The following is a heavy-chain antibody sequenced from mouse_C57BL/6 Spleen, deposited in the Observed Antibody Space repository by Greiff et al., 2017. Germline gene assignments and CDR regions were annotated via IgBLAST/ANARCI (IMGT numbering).Heavy chain of an antibody. CDR2: IWTGGGP. D-gene: IGHD1-1*01. CDR3: AKIRNDGTEFAY. Sequence: QVQLKASGPGLVAPSQSLSITCTVSGFSLTSYAISWVRQPPGKGLEWLGVIWTGGGPNYNSAHKSRLSISKENSKIQVFLKMNSLRTDDTARSYFAKIRNDGTEFAYWGQGTLVTVSA. J-gene: IGHJ3*01. V-gene: IGHV2-9-1*01. CDR1: GFSLTSYA.